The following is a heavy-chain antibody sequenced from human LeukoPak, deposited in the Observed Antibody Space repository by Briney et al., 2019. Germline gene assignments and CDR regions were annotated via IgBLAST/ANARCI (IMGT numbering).Heavy chain of an antibody. V-gene: IGHV3-23*01. CDR2: VTGPGDTT. Sequence: GGSLRLSCAASGFTFTPYAMNWVRQAPGKGLEWVSAVTGPGDTTYYADSVKGRFFMSREDSKTTVYLQMNSLRAEDTAIYYCAKGAEIDLWGQGTLVTVSS. CDR3: AKGAEIDL. D-gene: IGHD3-16*01. CDR1: GFTFTPYA. J-gene: IGHJ5*02.